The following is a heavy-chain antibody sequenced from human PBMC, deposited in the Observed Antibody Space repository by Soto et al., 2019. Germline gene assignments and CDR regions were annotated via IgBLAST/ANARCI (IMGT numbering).Heavy chain of an antibody. CDR3: ARGRSHYGSGSLDWFDP. V-gene: IGHV4-34*01. D-gene: IGHD3-10*01. J-gene: IGHJ5*02. Sequence: PSETLSLTCAVYGGSLSGYYWSWIRQPPGKGLEWIGEINRSGTINYNPSLKSRVTMSLDTSKNQFSLKLTSVTAADTAVYYCARGRSHYGSGSLDWFDPWGPGTLVTVSS. CDR2: INRSGTI. CDR1: GGSLSGYY.